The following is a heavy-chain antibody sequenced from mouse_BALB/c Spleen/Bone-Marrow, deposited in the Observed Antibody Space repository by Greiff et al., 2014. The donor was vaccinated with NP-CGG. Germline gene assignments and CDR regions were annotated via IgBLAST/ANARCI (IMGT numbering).Heavy chain of an antibody. V-gene: IGHV1S30*01. CDR2: INPYNGGT. Sequence: VQLKHSGPELVKPGPSVKISCKASGYSFTGYYMHWVKQSHGKSLEWIGEINPYNGGTNYNQKFKGKATLTVDTSSSTAFMELHSLTSEDSLVYYCARQLYGNYAYWGQGTLVTVSA. CDR3: ARQLYGNYAY. CDR1: GYSFTGYY. D-gene: IGHD2-10*02. J-gene: IGHJ3*01.